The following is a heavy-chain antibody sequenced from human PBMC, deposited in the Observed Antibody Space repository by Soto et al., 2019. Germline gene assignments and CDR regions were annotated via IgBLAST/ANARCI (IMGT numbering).Heavy chain of an antibody. J-gene: IGHJ5*02. Sequence: PSETLSLTCSVSGASIRSTDHYWGWIRQPPGNGLEWIGDIYNSGTTYYNPSLKSRVTISVDTSKNHFSLNLNSVTAADTAVYYCARGDYGGNFNWFDPWGQGTLVTVSS. D-gene: IGHD4-17*01. CDR1: GASIRSTDHY. V-gene: IGHV4-39*02. CDR2: IYNSGTT. CDR3: ARGDYGGNFNWFDP.